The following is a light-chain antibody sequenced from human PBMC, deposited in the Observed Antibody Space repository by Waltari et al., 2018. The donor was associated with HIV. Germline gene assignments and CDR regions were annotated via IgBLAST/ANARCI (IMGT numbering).Light chain of an antibody. V-gene: IGKV3-20*01. J-gene: IGKJ4*01. CDR1: QSVTSFY. CDR3: QQYGRSFT. Sequence: EIVLTQFPGTLSLSPGEGATLSCKASQSVTSFYLAWYQQKPGQAPRLLIYGASNRATGIPDRVSGSGSGTDFTLTISRLEPEDFAVYYCQQYGRSFTFGGGTKVEFK. CDR2: GAS.